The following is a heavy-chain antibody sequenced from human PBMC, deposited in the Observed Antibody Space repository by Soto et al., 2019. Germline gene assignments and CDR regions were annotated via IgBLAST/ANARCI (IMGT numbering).Heavy chain of an antibody. Sequence: LRLSCAASGFTFSDYYMSWIRQAPGKGLEWVSYISSSSSYTNYADSVKGRFTISRDNAKNSLYLQMNSLRAEDTAVYYCASGHYYYYGMDVWGQGTTVTVSS. CDR1: GFTFSDYY. V-gene: IGHV3-11*06. CDR3: ASGHYYYYGMDV. CDR2: ISSSSSYT. J-gene: IGHJ6*02.